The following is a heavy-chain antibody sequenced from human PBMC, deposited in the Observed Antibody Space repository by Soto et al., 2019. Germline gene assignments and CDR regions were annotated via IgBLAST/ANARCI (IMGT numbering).Heavy chain of an antibody. CDR3: AREYGSGSYYNPYYYYGMDV. CDR1: GFTFSSYG. D-gene: IGHD3-10*01. J-gene: IGHJ6*02. Sequence: VQLVESGGGVVQPGRSLRLSCAASGFTFSSYGMHWVRQAPGKGLEWVAVIWYDGSNKYYADSVKGRFTISRDNSKNTLYLQMNSLRAEDTAVYYCAREYGSGSYYNPYYYYGMDVWGQGTTVTVSS. CDR2: IWYDGSNK. V-gene: IGHV3-33*01.